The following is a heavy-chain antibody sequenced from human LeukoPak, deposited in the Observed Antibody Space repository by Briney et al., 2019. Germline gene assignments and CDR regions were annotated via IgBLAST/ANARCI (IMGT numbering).Heavy chain of an antibody. CDR2: IYYSGST. CDR3: ARHGYSSGSLAWFDP. V-gene: IGHV4-59*01. D-gene: IGHD6-19*01. Sequence: SETLSLTCTVSGGSISSYYWSWIRQPPGKGLEWIGYIYYSGSTKYNPSLTSRVTISVDTSKNQFSLNLSSVTAADTAVYYCARHGYSSGSLAWFDPWGQGTQVTVSS. J-gene: IGHJ5*02. CDR1: GGSISSYY.